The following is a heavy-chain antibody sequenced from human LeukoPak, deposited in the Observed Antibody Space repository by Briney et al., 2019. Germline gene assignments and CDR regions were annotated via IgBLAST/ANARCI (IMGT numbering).Heavy chain of an antibody. CDR1: GYTFTSYG. CDR2: ISAYNGNT. CDR3: ARGPGPPRFLEWHFDY. D-gene: IGHD3-3*01. J-gene: IGHJ4*02. V-gene: IGHV1-18*01. Sequence: GASVKVSCKASGYTFTSYGISWVRQAPGQGLEWMGWISAYNGNTNYAQKLQGRVTMTTDTSTSTAYMELRSLRSDDTAVYYCARGPGPPRFLEWHFDYWGQGTLVTVSS.